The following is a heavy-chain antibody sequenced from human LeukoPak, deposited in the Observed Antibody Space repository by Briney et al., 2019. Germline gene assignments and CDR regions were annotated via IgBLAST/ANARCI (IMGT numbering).Heavy chain of an antibody. CDR2: IDGGGGPT. J-gene: IGHJ4*02. D-gene: IGHD5-24*01. CDR1: GFTFRHYA. Sequence: GGSLRLSCAASGFTFRHYAMSWVRQAPGKGLEWVSVIDGGGGPTYYADSVKGRFTISGDKAKNSLYLQMNSLRVEDTAVYYCARDYKYAFDNWGQGTLVTVSS. CDR3: ARDYKYAFDN. V-gene: IGHV3-23*01.